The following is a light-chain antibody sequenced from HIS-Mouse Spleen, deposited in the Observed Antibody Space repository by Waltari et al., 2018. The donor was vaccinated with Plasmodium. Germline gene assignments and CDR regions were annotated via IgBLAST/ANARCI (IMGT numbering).Light chain of an antibody. CDR3: SSYAGSNNLV. J-gene: IGLJ2*01. CDR2: EVS. V-gene: IGLV2-8*01. Sequence: LTQPPSASGSPGQSVTISCTGTSSDVGGYNYVSWYQQHPGKAPKLMIYEVSKRPSGVPDSFTGSKSGNTASLTVAGLQAEDEADYYCSSYAGSNNLVFGGGTKLTVL. CDR1: SSDVGGYNY.